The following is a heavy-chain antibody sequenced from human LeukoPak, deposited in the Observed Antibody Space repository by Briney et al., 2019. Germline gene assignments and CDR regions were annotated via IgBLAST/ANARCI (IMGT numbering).Heavy chain of an antibody. CDR3: ARRRLSSYSSSSSRSWFDP. V-gene: IGHV5-51*01. D-gene: IGHD6-6*01. CDR2: IYPGDSDT. CDR1: GYSFTSYW. Sequence: GESLKISCNGSGYSFTSYWIGWVRQMPGKGLEWMGIIYPGDSDTRYSPSFQGQVTISADKSISTAYLQWSSLKASDTAMYYCARRRLSSYSSSSSRSWFDPWGQGTLVTVSS. J-gene: IGHJ5*02.